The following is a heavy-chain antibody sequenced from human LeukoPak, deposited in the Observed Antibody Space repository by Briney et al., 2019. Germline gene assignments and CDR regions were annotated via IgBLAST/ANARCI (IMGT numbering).Heavy chain of an antibody. CDR1: GFTFSSYW. D-gene: IGHD4/OR15-4a*01. J-gene: IGHJ4*02. V-gene: IGHV3-74*01. Sequence: GGSLRLSCAASGFTFSSYWMHWVRQAPGKGLVCVSRINSDGSSTSYGDSEKGRFTISRDSAKHSVDVHVNTLRAGDTGVLYCARDTLGEGEDANYAVYYFDYWGQGTVVTVSS. CDR3: ARDTLGEGEDANYAVYYFDY. CDR2: INSDGSST.